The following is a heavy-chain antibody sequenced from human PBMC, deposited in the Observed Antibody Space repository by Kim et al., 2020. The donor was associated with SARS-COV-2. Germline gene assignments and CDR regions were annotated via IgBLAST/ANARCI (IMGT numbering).Heavy chain of an antibody. CDR3: ARAFRPRGIGGY. Sequence: GGSLRLSCVASGFTFSSYSMNWVRQAPGKGLEWVSSISSSSSYIYYADSVKGRFTISRDNAKNSLYLQMNSLRAEDTAVYYCARAFRPRGIGGYWGQGTLVTVSS. CDR2: ISSSSSYI. D-gene: IGHD3-16*01. J-gene: IGHJ4*02. CDR1: GFTFSSYS. V-gene: IGHV3-21*01.